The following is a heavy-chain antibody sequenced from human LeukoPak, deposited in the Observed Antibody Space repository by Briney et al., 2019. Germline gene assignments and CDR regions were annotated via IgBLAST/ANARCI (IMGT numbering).Heavy chain of an antibody. D-gene: IGHD3-10*01. J-gene: IGHJ4*02. CDR3: ARDNTMVRGIIDY. CDR2: INSDGTST. Sequence: GGSLRLSCAASGFTFSSYAMSWVRQAPGKGLVWVSRINSDGTSTSYADSVKGRFTISRDNAKNTLYLQMNSLRAEDTAVYYCARDNTMVRGIIDYWGQGILVTVSS. V-gene: IGHV3-74*01. CDR1: GFTFSSYA.